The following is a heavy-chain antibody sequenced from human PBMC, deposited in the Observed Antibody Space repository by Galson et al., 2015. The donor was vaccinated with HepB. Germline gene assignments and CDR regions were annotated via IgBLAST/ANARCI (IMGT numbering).Heavy chain of an antibody. J-gene: IGHJ2*01. CDR1: GGSFSGYY. D-gene: IGHD3-16*01. Sequence: ETLSLTCAVYGGSFSGYYWSWIRQPPGKGLEWIGEINHSGSTNYNPSLKSRVTISVDTSKNQFSLKLSSVTAADTAVYYCARASLAVWYFDLWGRGTLVTVSS. CDR2: INHSGST. CDR3: ARASLAVWYFDL. V-gene: IGHV4-34*01.